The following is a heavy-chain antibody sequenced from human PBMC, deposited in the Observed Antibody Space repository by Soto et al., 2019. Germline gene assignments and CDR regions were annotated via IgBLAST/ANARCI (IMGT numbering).Heavy chain of an antibody. V-gene: IGHV4-31*03. CDR1: GGSISSGGYY. CDR3: ATDSDDSLVLDWFDS. J-gene: IGHJ5*01. Sequence: SETLSLTCTVSGGSISSGGYYWSWIRQHPGKGLEWIGYIYYSGSTYYNPSLKSRVTISVDTSKNQFSLKLSSVTAADTAVYYCATDSDDSLVLDWFDSWGHGTLVTVSS. D-gene: IGHD2-8*01. CDR2: IYYSGST.